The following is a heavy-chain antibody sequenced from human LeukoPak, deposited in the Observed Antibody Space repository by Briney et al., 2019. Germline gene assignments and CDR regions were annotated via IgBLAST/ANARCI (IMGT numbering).Heavy chain of an antibody. J-gene: IGHJ3*02. CDR1: GYSFTSYW. V-gene: IGHV5-51*01. CDR2: IYPGDSDT. CDR3: ARSNWGNAFDI. D-gene: IGHD7-27*01. Sequence: GESLKISFKGSGYSFTSYWIGWVRQMPGKGLEWMGIIYPGDSDTRYSPSFQGQVTISADKSIRSAYLQWSSLKASDTAMYYCARSNWGNAFDIWGQGTMVSVSS.